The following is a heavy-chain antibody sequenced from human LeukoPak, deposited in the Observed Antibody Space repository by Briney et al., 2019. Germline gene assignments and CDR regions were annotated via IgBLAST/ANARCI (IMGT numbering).Heavy chain of an antibody. Sequence: GGSLRLSCEASGFTFSSYGMSWVRQAPGKGLEWVSGISGGGGSTYYADSVKGRFTISRDNSKNTLYLQMNSLRAEDTAVYYCAKLAGWELLNYFDYWGQGTLVTVSS. CDR3: AKLAGWELLNYFDY. CDR2: ISGGGGST. V-gene: IGHV3-23*01. J-gene: IGHJ4*02. D-gene: IGHD1-26*01. CDR1: GFTFSSYG.